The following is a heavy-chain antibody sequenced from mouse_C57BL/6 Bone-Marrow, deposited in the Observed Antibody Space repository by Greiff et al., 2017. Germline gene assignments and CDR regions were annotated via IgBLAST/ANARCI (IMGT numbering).Heavy chain of an antibody. J-gene: IGHJ1*03. CDR3: ARSGNWDFEV. D-gene: IGHD1-1*01. V-gene: IGHV1-63*01. CDR1: GYTFTNYW. Sequence: VMLVESGAELVRPGTSVKMSCKASGYTFTNYWIGWAKQRPGHGLEWIGVIYPGGGYTNYNEKFKGKATLTGDKSSSPAYMQFSSLTSEDSAIYYCARSGNWDFEVWGTGTTVTVSS. CDR2: IYPGGGYT.